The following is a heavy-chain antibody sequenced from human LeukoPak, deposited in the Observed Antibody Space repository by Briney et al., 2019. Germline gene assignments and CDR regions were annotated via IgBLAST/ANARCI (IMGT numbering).Heavy chain of an antibody. CDR2: IYYRGST. Sequence: SETLSLTCTVSGGSISSSSNYWGWLRQPPGKGLEWIGSIYYRGSTYYNPSLKSRVTISVDTSKSQFSLKVSSVTAADTAVYYCARLIWFGELSGYGMDVWGQGTTVTVSS. CDR1: GGSISSSSNY. D-gene: IGHD3-10*01. CDR3: ARLIWFGELSGYGMDV. J-gene: IGHJ6*02. V-gene: IGHV4-39*01.